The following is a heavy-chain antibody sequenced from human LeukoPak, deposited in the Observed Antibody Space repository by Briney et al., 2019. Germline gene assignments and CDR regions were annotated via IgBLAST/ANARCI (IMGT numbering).Heavy chain of an antibody. Sequence: SETLSLTCTVSGGSISSGDYYWSWIRQPPGKGLEWIGYIYYSGSTYYNPSLKSRVTISVDTSKNQFSLKLSSVTAADTAVYYCARDSGGYSYPMYFDYWGQGTLVTVSS. J-gene: IGHJ4*02. D-gene: IGHD5-18*01. CDR1: GGSISSGDYY. CDR2: IYYSGST. V-gene: IGHV4-30-4*08. CDR3: ARDSGGYSYPMYFDY.